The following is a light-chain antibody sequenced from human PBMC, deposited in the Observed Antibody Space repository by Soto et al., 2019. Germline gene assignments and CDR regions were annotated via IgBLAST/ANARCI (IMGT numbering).Light chain of an antibody. CDR3: SSYTSSSTDVV. J-gene: IGLJ2*01. Sequence: QSALTQPASVSGSPGQSITISCTGTSSDVGGYNYVSWYQQHPGKAPKLMIYDVSNRPSGVSNRFSGSKSGNPASLTISGLQAEDEADYYCSSYTSSSTDVVFGGGTKVTVL. CDR2: DVS. CDR1: SSDVGGYNY. V-gene: IGLV2-14*01.